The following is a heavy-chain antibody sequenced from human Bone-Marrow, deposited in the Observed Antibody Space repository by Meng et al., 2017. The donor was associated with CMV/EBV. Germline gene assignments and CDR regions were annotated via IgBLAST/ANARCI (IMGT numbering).Heavy chain of an antibody. Sequence: FSSYTISWVRQAPGQGLEWMGRIIPILGIANYAQKFQGRVTITADKSTSTAYMELSSLRSEDTAVYHCARHGPDIVVVPAAMSVWFDPWGQGTLVTVSS. CDR2: IIPILGIA. CDR1: FSSYT. V-gene: IGHV1-69*02. J-gene: IGHJ5*02. D-gene: IGHD2-2*01. CDR3: ARHGPDIVVVPAAMSVWFDP.